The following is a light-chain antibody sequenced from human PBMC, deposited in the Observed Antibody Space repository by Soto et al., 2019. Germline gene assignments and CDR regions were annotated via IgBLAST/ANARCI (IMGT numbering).Light chain of an antibody. Sequence: EIVLTQSPGTLSLSPGERATLSCRARQSVSSSYLSWYQQKPGQAPRLLIYGASSRATGIPYRFSGSGSGIDFTLTISSLEHEDIAVYYCQQYSSSVTFGGGTKVEI. CDR2: GAS. V-gene: IGKV3-20*01. J-gene: IGKJ4*01. CDR1: QSVSSSY. CDR3: QQYSSSVT.